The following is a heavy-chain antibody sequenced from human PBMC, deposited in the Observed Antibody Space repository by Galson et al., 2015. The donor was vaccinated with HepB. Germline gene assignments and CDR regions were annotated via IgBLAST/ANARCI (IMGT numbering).Heavy chain of an antibody. Sequence: SETLSLTCSVSGVSTTTYFFNWIRQPTGRGLEWIGFIFHDGNTMCNPSLKSRVTMSVDTSNNQVSLRLTSVTAADTAIYYCAKWEESLRGFDLWGQGTMVTV. D-gene: IGHD1-26*01. CDR1: GVSTTTYF. V-gene: IGHV4-59*03. CDR2: IFHDGNT. CDR3: AKWEESLRGFDL. J-gene: IGHJ3*01.